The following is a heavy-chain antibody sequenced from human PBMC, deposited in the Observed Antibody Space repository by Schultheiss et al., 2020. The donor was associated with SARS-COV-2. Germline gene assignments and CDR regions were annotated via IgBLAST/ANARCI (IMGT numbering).Heavy chain of an antibody. CDR2: VYYSGST. CDR3: ARGGDIYSGGSFYYGMEV. J-gene: IGHJ6*02. D-gene: IGHD2-15*01. Sequence: SETLSLTCNVSGDSISSTNYHWGWIRQPPGKGLEWIGYVYYSGSTKSNPSLKSRITISVDTSKNQFSLKLNSVTAADTAVYYCARGGDIYSGGSFYYGMEVWGRGTTVTGSS. CDR1: GDSISSTNYH. V-gene: IGHV4-61*05.